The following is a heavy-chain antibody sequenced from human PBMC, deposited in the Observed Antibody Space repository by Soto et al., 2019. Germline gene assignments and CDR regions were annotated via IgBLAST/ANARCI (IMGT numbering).Heavy chain of an antibody. CDR3: AKNCGGDCPHFGY. Sequence: GGSLRLSCAASGFTFSSYGMHWVRQAPGKGLEWVAVISYDGSNKYYAASVKGRFTISRDNSKNTLYLQMNSLRAEDTAVYYCAKNCGGDCPHFGYWGQGTLVTVSS. CDR2: ISYDGSNK. J-gene: IGHJ4*02. V-gene: IGHV3-30*18. CDR1: GFTFSSYG. D-gene: IGHD2-21*02.